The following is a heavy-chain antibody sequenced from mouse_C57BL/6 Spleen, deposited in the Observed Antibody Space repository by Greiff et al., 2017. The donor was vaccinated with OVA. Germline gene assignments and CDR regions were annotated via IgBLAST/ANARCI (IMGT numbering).Heavy chain of an antibody. J-gene: IGHJ2*01. D-gene: IGHD3-2*02. CDR3: ARQGSGYGY. CDR2: ISSGGSYT. V-gene: IGHV5-6*01. CDR1: GFTFSSYG. Sequence: EVQGVESGGDLVKPGGSLKLSCAASGFTFSSYGMSWVRQTPDKRLEWVATISSGGSYTYYPDSVKGRFTISRDNAKNTLYLQMSSLKSEDTAMYYCARQGSGYGYWGQGTTLTVSS.